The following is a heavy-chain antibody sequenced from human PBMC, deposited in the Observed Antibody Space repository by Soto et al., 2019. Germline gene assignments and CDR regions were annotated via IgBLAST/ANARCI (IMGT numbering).Heavy chain of an antibody. Sequence: PSETLSLTCAVDGGSFSGYYWSWIRQPPGKGLEWIGEINHSGSTNYNPSLKSRVTISVDTSKNQFSLKLSSVTAADTAVYYCARGPYYYDSSGRRYTRPRDYWGQGTLVTVSS. CDR2: INHSGST. V-gene: IGHV4-34*01. J-gene: IGHJ4*02. D-gene: IGHD3-22*01. CDR1: GGSFSGYY. CDR3: ARGPYYYDSSGRRYTRPRDY.